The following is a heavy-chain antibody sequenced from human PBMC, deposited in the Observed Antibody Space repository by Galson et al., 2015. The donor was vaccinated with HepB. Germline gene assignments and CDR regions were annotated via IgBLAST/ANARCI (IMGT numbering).Heavy chain of an antibody. CDR2: INHGGST. CDR3: ARRYYYDSSGYYYSGRLSAFDI. D-gene: IGHD3-22*01. V-gene: IGHV4-34*01. CDR1: GGSFSGYY. J-gene: IGHJ3*02. Sequence: TLSLTCAVYGGSFSGYYWSWIRQPPGKGLEWIGEINHGGSTNYNPSLKSRVTLSVGTSKIQFSLKLSSVTAADTAVYFCARRYYYDSSGYYYSGRLSAFDIWGQGTMVTVSS.